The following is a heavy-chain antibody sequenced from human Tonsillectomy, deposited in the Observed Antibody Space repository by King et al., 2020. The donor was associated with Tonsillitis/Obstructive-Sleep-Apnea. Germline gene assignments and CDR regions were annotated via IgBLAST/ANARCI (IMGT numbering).Heavy chain of an antibody. V-gene: IGHV4-39*01. D-gene: IGHD3-9*01. CDR2: IYYSGST. J-gene: IGHJ5*02. Sequence: QLQESGPGLVKPSETLSLTCSVSGGPVSSSSYYWGWIRQPPGKGLEWIGNIYYSGSTYYNPSLKSRVTISVDTSKNHFSLKLSSVTAADTAVYYCASRGFQDILTGNINGAWFDPWGQGTLVTVSS. CDR3: ASRGFQDILTGNINGAWFDP. CDR1: GGPVSSSSYY.